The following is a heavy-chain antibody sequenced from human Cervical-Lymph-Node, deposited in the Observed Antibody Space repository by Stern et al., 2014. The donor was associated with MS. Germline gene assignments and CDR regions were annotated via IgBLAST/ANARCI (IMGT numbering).Heavy chain of an antibody. CDR3: ARDTSSPERSDW. J-gene: IGHJ4*02. CDR1: GFTVSRDY. D-gene: IGHD1-1*01. Sequence: EVQLVQSGGGVIQPGGSLRLSFTASGFTVSRDYMTWVRQAPGKGLEWFSVITNVGSTFYTDSVKGRITISRDDSKNTVYLHMTSLRAEDTAMYYCARDTSSPERSDWWGQGTLVTVSS. CDR2: ITNVGST. V-gene: IGHV3-53*01.